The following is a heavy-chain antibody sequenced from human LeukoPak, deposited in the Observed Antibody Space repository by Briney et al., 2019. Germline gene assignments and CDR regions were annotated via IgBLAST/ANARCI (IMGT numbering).Heavy chain of an antibody. V-gene: IGHV3-23*01. D-gene: IGHD3-10*01. J-gene: IGHJ4*02. CDR1: GFTFSSYA. Sequence: PGGSLRLSCAASGFTFSSYAMSWVRQAPGKGLEWVSAISGSGGSTYYADSVKGRFTISRDNSKNTLYLQMNSLRAEDTAVYYCAKDLGFYYGSGSYYSYWGQGTLVTVSS. CDR2: ISGSGGST. CDR3: AKDLGFYYGSGSYYSY.